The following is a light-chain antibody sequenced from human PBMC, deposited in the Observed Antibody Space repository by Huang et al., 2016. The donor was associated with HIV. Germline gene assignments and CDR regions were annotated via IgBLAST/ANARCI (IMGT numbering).Light chain of an antibody. V-gene: IGKV1-39*01. CDR3: QQTYSTLLS. CDR2: SAS. CDR1: QTISNY. J-gene: IGKJ4*01. Sequence: DIQMTQSPSSLSASVGDRVTITCRASQTISNYLNWYQQKPGKAPELLIYSASSLESGVPSRCSGSGSGTDFTLTISSLQPEDFATYYCQQTYSTLLSFGGGTKVEIK.